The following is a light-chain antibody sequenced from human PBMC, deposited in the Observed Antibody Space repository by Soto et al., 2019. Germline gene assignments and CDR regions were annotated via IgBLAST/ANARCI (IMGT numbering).Light chain of an antibody. CDR2: LTS. CDR3: HQRQSWPRT. J-gene: IGKJ1*01. Sequence: IVLTQSPATLSLSPVKRATLSCMASQAVNTRLAWYQHKPGQAPRLLIYLTSNRATGIPARFSGSGSGTDFTLTISSLEPEDSAVYYCHQRQSWPRTFGQGTKVDIK. CDR1: QAVNTR. V-gene: IGKV3-11*01.